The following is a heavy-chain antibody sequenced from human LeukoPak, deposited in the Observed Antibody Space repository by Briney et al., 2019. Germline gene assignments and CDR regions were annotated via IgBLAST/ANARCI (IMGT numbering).Heavy chain of an antibody. CDR1: GGSITNTNYY. D-gene: IGHD6-13*01. V-gene: IGHV4-39*07. CDR3: ARAGASSSWSNDAFDI. Sequence: PSETLSLTCTVSGGSITNTNYYWAWIRQPPGEGLEWIGSVYHSGITYYTPSLKSRVSISVDTSKNQFSLKLSSVTAADAAVYYCARAGASSSWSNDAFDIWGQGTMVTVSS. J-gene: IGHJ3*02. CDR2: VYHSGIT.